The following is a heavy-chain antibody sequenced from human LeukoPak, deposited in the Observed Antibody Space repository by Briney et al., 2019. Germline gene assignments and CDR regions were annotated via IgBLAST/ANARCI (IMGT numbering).Heavy chain of an antibody. Sequence: GGSLRLSCAASGFTFSSYAMSWVRQAPGKGLEWVANIKPDGSEKNYVDSVKGRFAISRDNAKNSLYLQMNSLRADDTAVYYCAIAHSNWVGQFAYWGQGTLVTVSS. CDR1: GFTFSSYA. V-gene: IGHV3-7*01. CDR3: AIAHSNWVGQFAY. D-gene: IGHD4-11*01. J-gene: IGHJ4*02. CDR2: IKPDGSEK.